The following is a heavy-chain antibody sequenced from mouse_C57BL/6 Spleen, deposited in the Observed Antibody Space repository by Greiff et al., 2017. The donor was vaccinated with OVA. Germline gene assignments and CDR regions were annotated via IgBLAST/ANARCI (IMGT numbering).Heavy chain of an antibody. D-gene: IGHD1-1*01. Sequence: QVQLQQSGAELVKPGASVKISCKASGYAFSSYWMNWVKQRPGKGLEWIGQIYPGDGDTNYNGKFKGKATLTADKSSSTAYMQLSSLTSEDSAVYFCARVATVVAMDFDVWGTGTTVTVSS. CDR2: IYPGDGDT. CDR3: ARVATVVAMDFDV. CDR1: GYAFSSYW. V-gene: IGHV1-80*01. J-gene: IGHJ1*03.